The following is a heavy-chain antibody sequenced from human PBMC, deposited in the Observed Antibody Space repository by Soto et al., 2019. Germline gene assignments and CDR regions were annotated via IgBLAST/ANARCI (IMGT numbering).Heavy chain of an antibody. Sequence: QGQLVESGGDAVQPGRSLRLSCVGSGFTFKNHAMHWVRLASGQGLEWVAYISYDGSNKAYGDSVQGRFTISRDNSKNTVILQMNSLRVEDTGVFHCAKEGRSYDDFWSGSIGSFDIWGRGTTVTVSS. CDR2: ISYDGSNK. CDR3: AKEGRSYDDFWSGSIGSFDI. CDR1: GFTFKNHA. V-gene: IGHV3-30*18. D-gene: IGHD3-3*01. J-gene: IGHJ3*02.